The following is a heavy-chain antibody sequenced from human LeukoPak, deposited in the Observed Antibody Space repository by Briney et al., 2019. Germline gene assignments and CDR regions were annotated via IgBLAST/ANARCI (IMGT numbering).Heavy chain of an antibody. CDR3: AKSGGSSWTVDY. J-gene: IGHJ4*02. D-gene: IGHD6-13*01. Sequence: GGSLRLSCAASGFTFSSYGMHWVRQAPGKGLEWVAVTSYDGSNKYYADSVKGRFTNSRDNSKNTLYLQMNSLRAEDTAVYYCAKSGGSSWTVDYWGQGTLVTVSS. CDR2: TSYDGSNK. CDR1: GFTFSSYG. V-gene: IGHV3-30*18.